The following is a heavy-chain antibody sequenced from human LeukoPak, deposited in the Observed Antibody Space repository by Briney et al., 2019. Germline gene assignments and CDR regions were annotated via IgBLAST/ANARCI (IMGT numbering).Heavy chain of an antibody. CDR2: IIPILGTA. D-gene: IGHD2-15*01. Sequence: ASVKVSCKASGGTFSSYAISWVRQAPGQGLEWMGGIIPILGTANYAQKFQGRVTITADESTSTAYMELSSLRSEDTAVYYCARYCSGGSCYPENYYYYGMDVWGQGTTVTVSS. CDR1: GGTFSSYA. V-gene: IGHV1-69*13. J-gene: IGHJ6*02. CDR3: ARYCSGGSCYPENYYYYGMDV.